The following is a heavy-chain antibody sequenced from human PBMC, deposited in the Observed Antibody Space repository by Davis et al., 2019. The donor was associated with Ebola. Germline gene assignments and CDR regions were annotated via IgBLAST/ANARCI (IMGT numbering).Heavy chain of an antibody. D-gene: IGHD1-26*01. CDR2: IYYSGST. Sequence: PAETLSLSCTVPGYSISSGYYWGWIRQPPGKGLEWIGSIYYSGSTYYNPSLKSRVTISVDMSKNQFSLKVSSVTAADTAVYYCAREAGATTRIYDSWGQGTLVTVSS. CDR3: AREAGATTRIYDS. J-gene: IGHJ5*01. V-gene: IGHV4-38-2*02. CDR1: GYSISSGYY.